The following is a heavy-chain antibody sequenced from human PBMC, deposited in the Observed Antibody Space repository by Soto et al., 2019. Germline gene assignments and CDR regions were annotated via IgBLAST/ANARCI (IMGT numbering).Heavy chain of an antibody. CDR3: ARGITLPTQLEY. J-gene: IGHJ4*02. V-gene: IGHV1-3*01. CDR1: GYTFTNFA. D-gene: IGHD1-20*01. CDR2: INAGNGNT. Sequence: ASVKVSCKASGYTFTNFAMHWVRQAPGQRLEWMGWINAGNGNTKYSQKFQGRVTITRDTSASTAYMELSSLRSEDTAVYYCARGITLPTQLEYWGQGTLVTVSS.